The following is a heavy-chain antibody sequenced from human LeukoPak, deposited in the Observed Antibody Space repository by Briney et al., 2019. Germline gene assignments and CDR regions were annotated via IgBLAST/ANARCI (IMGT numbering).Heavy chain of an antibody. D-gene: IGHD6-13*01. CDR1: GYTFTGYY. CDR3: ARAPNRIAAAGSPGPY. CDR2: INPNSGGT. J-gene: IGHJ4*02. Sequence: ASVKVSCKASGYTFTGYYMHWVRQAPGQGLEWMGWINPNSGGTNYAQKFQGRVTMTRDTSISTAYMELSRLRSDGTAVYYCARAPNRIAAAGSPGPYWGQGTLVTVSS. V-gene: IGHV1-2*02.